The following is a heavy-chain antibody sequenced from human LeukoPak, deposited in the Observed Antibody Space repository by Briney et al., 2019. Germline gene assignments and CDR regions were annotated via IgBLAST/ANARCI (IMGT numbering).Heavy chain of an antibody. CDR1: GGSISSDY. CDR3: ARAVRDDILTGYYLFDH. CDR2: IYSSGST. Sequence: SETLSLTCTVSGGSISSDYWSWIRQPPGKGLEWIGYIYSSGSTNYNPSLESRVTISVDTSKNQFSLKLSSVTAADTAVYYCARAVRDDILTGYYLFDHWGQGTLVTVSS. D-gene: IGHD3-9*01. V-gene: IGHV4-59*12. J-gene: IGHJ4*02.